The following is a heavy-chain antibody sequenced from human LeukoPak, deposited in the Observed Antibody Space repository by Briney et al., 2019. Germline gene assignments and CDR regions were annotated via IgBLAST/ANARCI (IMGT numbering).Heavy chain of an antibody. V-gene: IGHV1-2*02. CDR3: ATGERLVPAAMWFDY. J-gene: IGHJ4*02. CDR1: GYTFTDYY. D-gene: IGHD2-2*01. Sequence: ASVKVSCKASGYTFTDYYMHWVRQAPGQGLEWMGWINPKSGGRSYAQRFQGRVTMTRDTSISTAYMELSRPRSDDTAVYYCATGERLVPAAMWFDYWGQGTLVTVSS. CDR2: INPKSGGR.